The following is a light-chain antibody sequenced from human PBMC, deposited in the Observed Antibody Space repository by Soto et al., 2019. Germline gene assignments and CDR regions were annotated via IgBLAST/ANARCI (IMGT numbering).Light chain of an antibody. Sequence: QSVLTQPASVSGSPGQSIAISCIGTSSDIGSYNYVSWYQQHPGKAPKLMIYDVSNRPSGVSDRFSGSKSGNTASLTISGLLVEDEADYYCKSFTTSSTYVFGTGTKVTVL. V-gene: IGLV2-14*01. CDR3: KSFTTSSTYV. J-gene: IGLJ1*01. CDR1: SSDIGSYNY. CDR2: DVS.